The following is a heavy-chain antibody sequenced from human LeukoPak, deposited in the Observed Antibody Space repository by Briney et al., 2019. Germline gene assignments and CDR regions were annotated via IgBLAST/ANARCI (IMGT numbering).Heavy chain of an antibody. CDR3: ATRNPTYYYDSSGYYYGIRRYYFDY. V-gene: IGHV4-34*01. CDR1: GGSFSGYY. Sequence: SETLSLTCAVYGGSFSGYYWSWIRQPPGKGLEWIGEINHSGSTNYNPSLKSRVTISVDTSKNQFSLKLSSVTAADTAVYYCATRNPTYYYDSSGYYYGIRRYYFDYWGQGTLVTVSS. CDR2: INHSGST. J-gene: IGHJ4*02. D-gene: IGHD3-22*01.